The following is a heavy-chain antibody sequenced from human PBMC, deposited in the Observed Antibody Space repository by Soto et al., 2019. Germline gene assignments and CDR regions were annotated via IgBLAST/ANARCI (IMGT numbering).Heavy chain of an antibody. V-gene: IGHV1-46*04. Sequence: QVQLVQSGAEVKKPGASMKVSCKASGYTFTNYYMHWVRQAPGQGLELIGIINPSGGSTSYAQKLRGRVTMTSDKFTSTVYVELSRLRSEDTAVYYCARGGLITGGFDIWGQGTIFTVSS. CDR3: ARGGLITGGFDI. J-gene: IGHJ3*02. CDR1: GYTFTNYY. CDR2: INPSGGST. D-gene: IGHD3-22*01.